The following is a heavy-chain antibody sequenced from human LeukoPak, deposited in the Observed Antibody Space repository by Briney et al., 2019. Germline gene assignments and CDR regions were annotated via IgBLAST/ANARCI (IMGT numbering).Heavy chain of an antibody. J-gene: IGHJ4*02. CDR3: ASIPAAIGFFGELYPFHY. CDR2: IHYSGST. V-gene: IGHV4-61*01. Sequence: SETLSLTCTVSGGSISSSSYYWSWIRQPPGKGLEWIGYIHYSGSTYYNSSLKSRVTISLDTSKNQFSLKLRSVTAADTAVYYCASIPAAIGFFGELYPFHYWGQGTLVTVSS. CDR1: GGSISSSSYY. D-gene: IGHD3-10*01.